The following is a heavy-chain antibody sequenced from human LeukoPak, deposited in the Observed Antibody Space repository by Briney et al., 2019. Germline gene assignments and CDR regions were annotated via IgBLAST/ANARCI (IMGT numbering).Heavy chain of an antibody. V-gene: IGHV3-74*01. CDR2: VNADGSST. J-gene: IGHJ5*02. Sequence: GGALRLSCAASGFTFISYWMHWVRQAPGKGLVWVSRVNADGSSTSYADSVKGRFTISRDNAENTLYLQMNSLRAEDTAVYYCARVGVGSYNWFDPWGQGTMVTVSS. CDR1: GFTFISYW. D-gene: IGHD2-15*01. CDR3: ARVGVGSYNWFDP.